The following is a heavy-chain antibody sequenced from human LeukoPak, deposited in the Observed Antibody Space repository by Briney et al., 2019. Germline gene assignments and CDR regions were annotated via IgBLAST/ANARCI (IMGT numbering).Heavy chain of an antibody. CDR1: GYTFTSYA. V-gene: IGHV7-4-1*02. J-gene: IGHJ6*02. CDR2: INTNTGNP. Sequence: ASVKVSCKASGYTFTSYAMNWVRQAPGQGLEWMGWINTNTGNPTYAQGFTGRFVFSLDTSVSTAYLQISSLKAEDTAVYYCARSLREYYYDSSGPTDYYYYYGMDVWGQATTVTVSS. D-gene: IGHD3-22*01. CDR3: ARSLREYYYDSSGPTDYYYYYGMDV.